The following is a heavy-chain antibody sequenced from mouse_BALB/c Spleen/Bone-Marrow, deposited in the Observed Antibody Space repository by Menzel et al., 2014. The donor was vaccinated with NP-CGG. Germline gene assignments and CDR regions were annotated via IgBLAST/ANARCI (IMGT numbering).Heavy chain of an antibody. J-gene: IGHJ4*01. Sequence: EVHLVESGTVLARPGASVKMSCKASGYTFTSYWMHWVKQGPGQGLEWIGAIYPGNSDTSYNQKLKGKAKLTAVTSTSTAYMELSSLTNEDSAVYYCTHDYDYYAMNYWGQGTSVTVSS. CDR2: IYPGNSDT. CDR3: THDYDYYAMNY. CDR1: GYTFTSYW. D-gene: IGHD2-4*01. V-gene: IGHV1-5*01.